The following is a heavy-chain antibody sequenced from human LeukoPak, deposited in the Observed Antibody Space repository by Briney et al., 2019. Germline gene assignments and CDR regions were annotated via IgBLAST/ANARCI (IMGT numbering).Heavy chain of an antibody. CDR1: GITFSNYW. D-gene: IGHD1-26*01. J-gene: IGHJ3*02. CDR2: IFGDGSRT. V-gene: IGHV3-74*01. Sequence: GGSLRLSCAASGITFSNYWMHWVSQAPGQGLVWVSLIFGDGSRTNYADSVKGRFTISRDNAKNTLYLQMNSLRAEDKAVYYCARDFGRPGATNAFDIWGQGAVVTVSS. CDR3: ARDFGRPGATNAFDI.